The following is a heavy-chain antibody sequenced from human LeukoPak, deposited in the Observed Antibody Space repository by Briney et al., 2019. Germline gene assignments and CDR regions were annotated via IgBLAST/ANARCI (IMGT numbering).Heavy chain of an antibody. CDR3: ARDPTVSNFHDAFDI. CDR2: IKKDGSQK. D-gene: IGHD4-17*01. CDR1: GFTFSSYW. V-gene: IGHV3-7*05. J-gene: IGHJ3*02. Sequence: GGSLRLSCVASGFTFSSYWMSWVRQAPGKGLEWVATIKKDGSQKEYVDSMKGRLTISRNNAKNSLYLQMNSLRAEDTAMYYCARDPTVSNFHDAFDIWGQGTMVTVSS.